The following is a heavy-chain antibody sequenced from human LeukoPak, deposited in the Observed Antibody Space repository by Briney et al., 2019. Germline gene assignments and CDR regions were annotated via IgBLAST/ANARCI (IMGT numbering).Heavy chain of an antibody. CDR2: IYYSGST. D-gene: IGHD4-23*01. CDR1: GGSISSGDYY. Sequence: KSSETLSLTCTVSGGSISSGDYYWSWIRQPPGKGLEWIVYIYYSGSTYYNPSLKSRVTISVDTSKNQFSLKLSSVTAADTAVYYCARGGNGIPPPTLEYYFDYWGQGTLVTVSS. V-gene: IGHV4-30-4*01. CDR3: ARGGNGIPPPTLEYYFDY. J-gene: IGHJ4*02.